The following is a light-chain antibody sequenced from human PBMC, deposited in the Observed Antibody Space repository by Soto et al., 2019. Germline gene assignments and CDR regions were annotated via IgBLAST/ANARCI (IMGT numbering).Light chain of an antibody. CDR1: QGISSA. CDR3: QQFNSYPLT. V-gene: IGKV1-13*02. J-gene: IGKJ4*02. Sequence: IQLTQSPSSLSASLGDRVTITCRASQGISSALAWYQQKPGKAPKLLIYDASSLESGVPSRFSGSGSGTDFTLTISSLHPEDFATYYCQQFNSYPLTCGGGTKMEIK. CDR2: DAS.